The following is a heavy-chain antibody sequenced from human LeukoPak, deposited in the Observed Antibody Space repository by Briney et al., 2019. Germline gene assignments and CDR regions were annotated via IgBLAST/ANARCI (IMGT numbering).Heavy chain of an antibody. D-gene: IGHD2-15*01. CDR3: ARKVVAAQDY. CDR1: GFTCSSYS. V-gene: IGHV3-21*01. Sequence: GGSLRLXCAASGFTCSSYSMNWVRQAPGKGLEWVSSISSSSSYIYYADSVKGRFTISRDNAKNSLYLQMNSLRAEDTAVYYCARKVVAAQDYWGQGTLVTVSS. CDR2: ISSSSSYI. J-gene: IGHJ4*02.